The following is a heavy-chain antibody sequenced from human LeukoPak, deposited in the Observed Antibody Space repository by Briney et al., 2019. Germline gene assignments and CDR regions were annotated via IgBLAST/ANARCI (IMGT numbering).Heavy chain of an antibody. D-gene: IGHD6-6*01. CDR2: MNPNSGNT. CDR3: AGGDSSSSGELDP. Sequence: ASVKVSCKASGYTFTSYDMNWVRQATGQGLEWIGWMNPNSGNTGYAQMFQGRVIITRNTSISTVYMELSSLRSEDTAVYYCAGGDSSSSGELDPWGQGTLVTVSS. V-gene: IGHV1-8*03. J-gene: IGHJ5*02. CDR1: GYTFTSYD.